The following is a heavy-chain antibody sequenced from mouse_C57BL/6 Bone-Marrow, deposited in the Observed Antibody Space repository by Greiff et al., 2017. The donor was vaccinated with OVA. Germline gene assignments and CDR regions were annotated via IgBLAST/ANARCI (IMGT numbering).Heavy chain of an antibody. Sequence: VQLQQSGAELVKPGASVKMSCKASGYTFTSYWITWVKQRPGQGLEWIGDIYPGSGSTNYNEKFKSKATLTVDTSSSTAYMQLSSLTSEDSAVYYCARALITLEAMDYWGQGTSVTVSS. D-gene: IGHD1-1*01. J-gene: IGHJ4*01. V-gene: IGHV1-55*01. CDR3: ARALITLEAMDY. CDR1: GYTFTSYW. CDR2: IYPGSGST.